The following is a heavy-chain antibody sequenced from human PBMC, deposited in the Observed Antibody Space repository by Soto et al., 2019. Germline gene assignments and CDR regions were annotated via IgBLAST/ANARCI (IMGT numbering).Heavy chain of an antibody. CDR2: ISWNSGSI. D-gene: IGHD3-22*01. Sequence: EVQLVESGGGLVQPGRSLRLSCAASGFIFDDYAMHWVRQAPGKGLEWVSGISWNSGSIGYADSVKGRFTISRDNAKNSLFLRMNSLRAEDTGLYYCAKDHYDSSGYCLYGMDVW. V-gene: IGHV3-9*01. CDR3: AKDHYDSSGYCLYGMDV. J-gene: IGHJ6*01. CDR1: GFIFDDYA.